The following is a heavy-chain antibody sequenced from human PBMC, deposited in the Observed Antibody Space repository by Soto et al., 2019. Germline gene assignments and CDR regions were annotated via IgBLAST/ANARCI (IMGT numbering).Heavy chain of an antibody. CDR1: GGLFSSFA. CDR2: IIPVFGTT. J-gene: IGHJ4*02. D-gene: IGHD3-16*01. V-gene: IGHV1-69*01. CDR3: ARGGGPYVWFNEF. Sequence: QEQLVQSGAEVKKPGSSVKVSCKDSGGLFSSFAISWVRQAPGQGLEWMGGIIPVFGTTNYAQKFQGRVTMTADESTNTAYMELSILTSDDTAMYYCARGGGPYVWFNEFWGQGTQVTVSS.